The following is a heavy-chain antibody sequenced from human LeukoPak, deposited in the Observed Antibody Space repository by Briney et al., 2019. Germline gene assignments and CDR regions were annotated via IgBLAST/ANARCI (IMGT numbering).Heavy chain of an antibody. Sequence: GGSLRLSCAASGFNFRNYWMHWVSQAPGKRLVWVSRINSDGSSTRYADSVKGRFTISRDNAENTLYLQINSLRAEDTAVYYCATDEAATGRLDYWGQGTLVTDSS. CDR1: GFNFRNYW. CDR2: INSDGSST. V-gene: IGHV3-74*01. CDR3: ATDEAATGRLDY. D-gene: IGHD1-1*01. J-gene: IGHJ4*02.